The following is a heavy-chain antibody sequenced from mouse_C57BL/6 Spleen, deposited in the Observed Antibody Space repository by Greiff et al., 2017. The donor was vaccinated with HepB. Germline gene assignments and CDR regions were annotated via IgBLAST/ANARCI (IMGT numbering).Heavy chain of an antibody. CDR3: ARHEGYYFDY. V-gene: IGHV5-6*01. Sequence: EVQVVESGGDLVKPGGSLKLSCAASGFTFSSYGMSWVRQTPDKRLEWVATISSGGSYTYYPDSVKGRFTISRDNAKNTLYLQMSSLKSEDTAMYYFARHEGYYFDYWGQGTTLTVSS. CDR2: ISSGGSYT. J-gene: IGHJ2*01. CDR1: GFTFSSYG.